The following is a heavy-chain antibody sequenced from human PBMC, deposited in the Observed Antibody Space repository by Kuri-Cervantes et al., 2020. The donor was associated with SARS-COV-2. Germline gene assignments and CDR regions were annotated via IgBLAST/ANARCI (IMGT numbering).Heavy chain of an antibody. CDR3: ARVGGDGYNSNWFDP. D-gene: IGHD5-24*01. Sequence: GGSLRLSCSASGFTFSDYYMSWIRQAPGKGLEWVSYISSSGSTIYYADSVKGRFTISRDNAKNSLYLQMNSLRAEDAAVYYCARVGGDGYNSNWFDPWGQGTLVTVSS. CDR2: ISSSGSTI. J-gene: IGHJ5*02. CDR1: GFTFSDYY. V-gene: IGHV3-11*04.